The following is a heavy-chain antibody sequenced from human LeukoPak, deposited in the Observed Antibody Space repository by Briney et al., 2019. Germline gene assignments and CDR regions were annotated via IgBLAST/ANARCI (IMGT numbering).Heavy chain of an antibody. J-gene: IGHJ3*02. Sequence: GASVKVSCKASGGTFSSYASSWVRQAPGQGLEWMGRIIPILGIANYAQKFQGRVTITVDKSTSTAYMELSSLRSEDTAVYYCAIRAHVVSTGAFDIWGQGTMVTVSS. D-gene: IGHD3-22*01. CDR3: AIRAHVVSTGAFDI. CDR1: GGTFSSYA. CDR2: IIPILGIA. V-gene: IGHV1-69*04.